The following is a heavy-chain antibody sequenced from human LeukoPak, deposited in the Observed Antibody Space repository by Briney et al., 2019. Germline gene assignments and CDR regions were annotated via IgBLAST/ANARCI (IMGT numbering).Heavy chain of an antibody. CDR1: GFTFSTYA. CDR3: ARDLVRGGY. V-gene: IGHV3-23*01. Sequence: GGSLRLSCAASGFTFSTYAMSWVRQAPGKGLEWVSAISGGGGSTYYADSVKGRFTISRDNSKNTLYLQMNSLRAEDTAVYYCARDLVRGGYWGQGTLVTVSS. D-gene: IGHD3-10*01. J-gene: IGHJ4*02. CDR2: ISGGGGST.